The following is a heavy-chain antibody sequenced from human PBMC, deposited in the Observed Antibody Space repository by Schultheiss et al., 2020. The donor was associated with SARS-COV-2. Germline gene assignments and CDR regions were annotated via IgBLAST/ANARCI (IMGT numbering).Heavy chain of an antibody. V-gene: IGHV4-59*02. CDR1: GDSVKSYY. CDR2: IHFSGTT. J-gene: IGHJ6*03. CDR3: ARGRVGANYYYYYMDV. Sequence: SQTLSLTCTVSGDSVKSYYWSWIRQPPGKGLEWIAYIHFSGTTNYNPSLKSRVTISLDTSKNQFSLRLNSVTTADTAVYYCARGRVGANYYYYYMDVWGKGTTVTVSS. D-gene: IGHD3-16*01.